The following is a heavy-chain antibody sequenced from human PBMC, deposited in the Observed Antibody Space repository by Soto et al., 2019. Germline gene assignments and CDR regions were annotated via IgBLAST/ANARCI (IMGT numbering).Heavy chain of an antibody. CDR3: ARDEGPYCGGDCYTPRYYYDGMDV. CDR1: GGSVSSGSYY. J-gene: IGHJ6*02. V-gene: IGHV4-61*01. D-gene: IGHD2-21*02. Sequence: SETLSLTCTVSGGSVSSGSYYWSWIRQPPGKGLEWIGYIYYSGSTNYTPSLKSRVTISVDTSKNQFSLKPSTVSATYTALYYCARDEGPYCGGDCYTPRYYYDGMDVLRQGTTVTVSS. CDR2: IYYSGST.